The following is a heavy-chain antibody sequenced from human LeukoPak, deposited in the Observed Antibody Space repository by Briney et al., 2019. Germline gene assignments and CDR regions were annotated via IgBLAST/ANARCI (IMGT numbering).Heavy chain of an antibody. V-gene: IGHV4-61*02. J-gene: IGHJ4*02. Sequence: SETLSLTCTVSGGSISSGSYYWSWSRQPAGKGLEWSGRIYTSGSTNYNPSLKSRVTISVDTSKNQFSLKLSSVTAADTAVYYCARAARSYYGSGSVDYWGQGTLVTVSS. CDR2: IYTSGST. CDR1: GGSISSGSYY. D-gene: IGHD3-10*01. CDR3: ARAARSYYGSGSVDY.